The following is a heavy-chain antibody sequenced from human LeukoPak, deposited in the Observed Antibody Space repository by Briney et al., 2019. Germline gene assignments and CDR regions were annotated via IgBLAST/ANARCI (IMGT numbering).Heavy chain of an antibody. V-gene: IGHV3-33*01. CDR3: ARGRSLYYFDY. Sequence: GGSLRLSCAASGFTFSSYGMHWVSQAPGKGLEWVAVIWYDGSNKYYADSVKGRFTISRDNSKNTLYLQMNSLRAEDTAVYYCARGRSLYYFDYWGQGTLVTVSS. CDR1: GFTFSSYG. J-gene: IGHJ4*02. CDR2: IWYDGSNK. D-gene: IGHD1-26*01.